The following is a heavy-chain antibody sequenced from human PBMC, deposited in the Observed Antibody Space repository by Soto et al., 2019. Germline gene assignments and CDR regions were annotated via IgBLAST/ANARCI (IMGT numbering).Heavy chain of an antibody. Sequence: GESLKISCKGSGYSFTSYWISWVRQMPGKGLERMGRIDPSDSYTNYSPSFQGHVTISVDKSISTAYLQWSSLKASDTAMYYCARHMSTHYGMDVWGQGTTVTVSS. CDR2: IDPSDSYT. CDR3: ARHMSTHYGMDV. D-gene: IGHD2-21*01. V-gene: IGHV5-10-1*01. J-gene: IGHJ6*02. CDR1: GYSFTSYW.